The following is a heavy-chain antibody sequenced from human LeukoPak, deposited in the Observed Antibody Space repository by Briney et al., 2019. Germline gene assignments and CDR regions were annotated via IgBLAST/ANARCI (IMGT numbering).Heavy chain of an antibody. CDR2: IDPSDSYT. CDR1: GYKFISYW. Sequence: GESLKISCKGSGYKFISYWITWVRQMPGKGLEWMGRIDPSDSYTYYSPSFQGHVTISADKSINTAYLQWSSLKASDTATYYCARHHSAYDDYWGQGTLVTVSS. V-gene: IGHV5-10-1*01. J-gene: IGHJ4*02. CDR3: ARHHSAYDDY. D-gene: IGHD5-12*01.